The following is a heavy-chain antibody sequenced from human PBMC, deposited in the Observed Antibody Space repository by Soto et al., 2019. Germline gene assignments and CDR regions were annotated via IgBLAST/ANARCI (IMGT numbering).Heavy chain of an antibody. J-gene: IGHJ3*02. D-gene: IGHD3-10*01. Sequence: QVQLVESGGGVVQPGRSLRLSCAASGFSFSSYAMHWVRQAPGKGLEWVAVIEYDGNKKYYADSVKGRFTISRDNSRNTLYLQMNPLSAEDTAVYFCARGGEWDSVEAFGIWGQGTMVTVSS. CDR2: IEYDGNKK. V-gene: IGHV3-33*05. CDR3: ARGGEWDSVEAFGI. CDR1: GFSFSSYA.